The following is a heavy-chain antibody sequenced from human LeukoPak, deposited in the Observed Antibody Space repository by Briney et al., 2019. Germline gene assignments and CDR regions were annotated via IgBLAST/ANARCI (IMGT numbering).Heavy chain of an antibody. J-gene: IGHJ4*02. D-gene: IGHD3-22*01. Sequence: PSETLSLTCTVSGGSISSYYWNWIRQPPGKGLEWIGYIFYSGRTSYNPSLKSRVTLSVDTSKNWFSLRLTSVTAADTAVYYCARVTGYMIEDYFDYWGQGTLVTVSS. CDR1: GGSISSYY. CDR3: ARVTGYMIEDYFDY. V-gene: IGHV4-59*01. CDR2: IFYSGRT.